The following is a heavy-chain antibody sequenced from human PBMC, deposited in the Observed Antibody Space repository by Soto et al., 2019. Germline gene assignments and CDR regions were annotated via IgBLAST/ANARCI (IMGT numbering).Heavy chain of an antibody. V-gene: IGHV4-59*08. D-gene: IGHD6-13*01. CDR2: IYYSGST. Sequence: SETLSLTCPVSGFSISSYYWSWIRQPPGKGLEWIGYIYYSGSTNYNPSLKSRVTISVDTSKNQFSLKLSSVTAADTAVYYCARLSSWDIQFDYWGQGTLVTVSS. CDR1: GFSISSYY. J-gene: IGHJ4*02. CDR3: ARLSSWDIQFDY.